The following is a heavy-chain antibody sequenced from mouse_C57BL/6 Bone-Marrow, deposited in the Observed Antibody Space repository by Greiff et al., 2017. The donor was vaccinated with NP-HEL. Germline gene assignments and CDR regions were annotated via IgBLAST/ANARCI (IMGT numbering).Heavy chain of an antibody. CDR2: IYPGSGST. J-gene: IGHJ2*01. D-gene: IGHD1-1*01. V-gene: IGHV1-55*01. Sequence: QVQLQQPGAELVKPGASVMMSCTASGYTFTSYWLTWVKQRPGQGLEWIGDIYPGSGSTIYNEKLQSTATLTVDTSSNTAFIHLSSLTSEASADYDCARGGLLLDYWCQGNTLTVSA. CDR3: ARGGLLLDY. CDR1: GYTFTSYW.